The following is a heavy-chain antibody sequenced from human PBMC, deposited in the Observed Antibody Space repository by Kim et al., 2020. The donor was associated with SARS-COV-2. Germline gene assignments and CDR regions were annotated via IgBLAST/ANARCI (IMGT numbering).Heavy chain of an antibody. CDR1: GYSISSGYY. CDR2: IYHSGST. V-gene: IGHV4-38-2*02. Sequence: SETLSLTCTVSGYSISSGYYWGWIRQPPGKGLEWIGSIYHSGSTYYNPSLKSRVTISVDTSKNQFSLKLSSVTAADTAVYYCARDSGTIFLGEFDYWGQGTLVTVSS. J-gene: IGHJ4*02. CDR3: ARDSGTIFLGEFDY. D-gene: IGHD3-3*01.